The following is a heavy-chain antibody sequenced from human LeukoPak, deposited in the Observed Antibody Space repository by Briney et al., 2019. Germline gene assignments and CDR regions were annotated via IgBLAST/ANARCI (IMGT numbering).Heavy chain of an antibody. CDR2: VYHTGST. V-gene: IGHV4-38-2*02. D-gene: IGHD4-17*01. CDR3: ARMSPRLRRLTMTTTKGFDY. Sequence: PSETLSLTCTVSSHSISSGYYWGWIRQSPGKGLEWIGSVYHTGSTYYNPSLKSRVTISIDTSKNQFSLKLSPVTAADTAVYYCARMSPRLRRLTMTTTKGFDYWGQGTLVTVSS. CDR1: SHSISSGYY. J-gene: IGHJ4*02.